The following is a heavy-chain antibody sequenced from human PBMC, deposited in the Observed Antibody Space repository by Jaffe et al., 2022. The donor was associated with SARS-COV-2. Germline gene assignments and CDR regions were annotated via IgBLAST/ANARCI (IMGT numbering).Heavy chain of an antibody. Sequence: EVQLVESGGGLVQPGGSLRLSCAASGFTISDHYMDWVRQAPGKGLEWVGRTRNKAKSYTTEYAASVKGRFTISRDDSKNSLYLQMNSLKTEDTAVYYCARVGSPVNVLGVDVWGQGTTVTVSS. V-gene: IGHV3-72*01. CDR3: ARVGSPVNVLGVDV. J-gene: IGHJ6*02. CDR1: GFTISDHY. CDR2: TRNKAKSYTT. D-gene: IGHD2-8*02.